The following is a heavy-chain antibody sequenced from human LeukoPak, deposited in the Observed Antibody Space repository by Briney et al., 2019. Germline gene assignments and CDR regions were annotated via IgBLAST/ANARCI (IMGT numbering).Heavy chain of an antibody. Sequence: GGSLRLSCAASRFTFSSYWMSWVRQAPGKGLEWGANIKQDGSEKYYVDSVKGRFTISRDNAKNSLYLQMNSLRAEDTAVYYCARDDCSSISCYHNWFDPWGQGTLVTVSS. CDR2: IKQDGSEK. J-gene: IGHJ5*02. CDR3: ARDDCSSISCYHNWFDP. D-gene: IGHD2-2*01. V-gene: IGHV3-7*01. CDR1: RFTFSSYW.